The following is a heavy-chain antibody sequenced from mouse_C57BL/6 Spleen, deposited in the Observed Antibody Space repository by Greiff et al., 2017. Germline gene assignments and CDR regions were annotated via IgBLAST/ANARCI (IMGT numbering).Heavy chain of an antibody. D-gene: IGHD2-2*01. V-gene: IGHV1-69*01. CDR1: GYTFTSYW. CDR2: IDPADSYT. J-gene: IGHJ3*01. CDR3: AGDYGYPFAY. Sequence: QVQLQQPGAELVMPGASVKLSCKASGYTFTSYWMNWVKQTPGQGLEWIGEIDPADSYTNYNQKVKGKFTLTVDKSSITAYMQLSILTSEDSAFYYCAGDYGYPFAYWGQGTLVTVSA.